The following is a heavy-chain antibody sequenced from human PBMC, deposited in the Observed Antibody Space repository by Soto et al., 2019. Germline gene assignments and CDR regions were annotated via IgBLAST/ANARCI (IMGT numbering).Heavy chain of an antibody. CDR1: GGSISSGGYY. D-gene: IGHD2-15*01. V-gene: IGHV4-31*03. Sequence: SETLSLTCTVSGGSISSGGYYWSWIRQHPGKGLEWTGYIYYSGSTYYNPSLKSRVTISVDTSKNQFSLKLSSVTAADTAVYYGAREASVVTSWFDPWGQGTLVTVSS. J-gene: IGHJ5*02. CDR3: AREASVVTSWFDP. CDR2: IYYSGST.